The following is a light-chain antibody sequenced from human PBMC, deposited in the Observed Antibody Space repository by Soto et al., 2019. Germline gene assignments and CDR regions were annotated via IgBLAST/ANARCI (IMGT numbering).Light chain of an antibody. Sequence: EIVLTQSPGTLSLSPGERATLSCRASQSISSSYLAWYQQKPGQAPRLLIYGPSSRATGIPDRFSGGGSGLDFSLTISRLEPEDFSVYYGQQYGTSSWTFGQGTKVEIK. CDR1: QSISSSY. CDR3: QQYGTSSWT. V-gene: IGKV3-20*01. J-gene: IGKJ1*01. CDR2: GPS.